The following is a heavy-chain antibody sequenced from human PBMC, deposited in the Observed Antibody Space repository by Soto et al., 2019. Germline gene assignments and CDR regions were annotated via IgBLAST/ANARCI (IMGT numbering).Heavy chain of an antibody. V-gene: IGHV3-33*01. D-gene: IGHD2-15*01. CDR2: IWYDGSNK. CDR3: ARGSRYCSGGSCFLSWFDP. J-gene: IGHJ5*02. Sequence: GGSLRLSCAASGFTFSSDGMHWVRQAPGKGLEWVAVIWYDGSNKYYADSVKGRFTISRDNSKNTLYLQMNSLRAEDTAVYYCARGSRYCSGGSCFLSWFDPWGQGTLVTVSS. CDR1: GFTFSSDG.